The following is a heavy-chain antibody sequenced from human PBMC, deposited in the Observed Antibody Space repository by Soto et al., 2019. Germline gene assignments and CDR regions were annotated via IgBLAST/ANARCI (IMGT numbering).Heavy chain of an antibody. CDR2: IYYSGST. J-gene: IGHJ6*03. V-gene: IGHV4-59*01. CDR1: GGSISSYY. D-gene: IGHD2-2*01. Sequence: PSETLSLTCTVSGGSISSYYWSWIRQPPGKGLEWIGYIYYSGSTNYNPSLKNRVTISVDTSKNQFSLKLSSVTAADTAVYYCARGDIVVVPAGHYYMDVWGKGTTVTVSS. CDR3: ARGDIVVVPAGHYYMDV.